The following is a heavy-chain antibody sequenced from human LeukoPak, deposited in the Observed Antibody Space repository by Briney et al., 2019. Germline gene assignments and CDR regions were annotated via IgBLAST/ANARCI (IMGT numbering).Heavy chain of an antibody. V-gene: IGHV3-7*01. D-gene: IGHD3-9*01. CDR3: ARGDELRYFDWLSNFDY. J-gene: IGHJ4*02. Sequence: GGSLRLSCAASGFTFSSYWMSWVRQAPGKGLEWVANIKQDGSEKYYVDSVKGRFTISRDNAKNSLYLQKNSLRAEDTAVYYCARGDELRYFDWLSNFDYWGQGTLVTVSS. CDR2: IKQDGSEK. CDR1: GFTFSSYW.